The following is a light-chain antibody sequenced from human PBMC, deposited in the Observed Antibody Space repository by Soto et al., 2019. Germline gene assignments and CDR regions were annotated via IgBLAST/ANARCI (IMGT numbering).Light chain of an antibody. CDR1: TSDVGGFDY. J-gene: IGLJ1*01. V-gene: IGLV2-14*03. CDR3: SSYTTTGTQV. Sequence: QSALTQPASVSGSPGQLITLSCTGTTSDVGGFDYVSWYQQHPGKAPKLMIFDVSNRPSGVSDRFSGSKSGNTASLTISGLQAEDEADYYCSSYTTTGTQVFGTGTKLTVL. CDR2: DVS.